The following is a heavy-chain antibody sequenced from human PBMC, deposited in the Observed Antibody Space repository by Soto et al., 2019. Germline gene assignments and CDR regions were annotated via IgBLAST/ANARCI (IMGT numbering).Heavy chain of an antibody. D-gene: IGHD2-21*02. CDR3: ARQRTTVVTQAYFDH. V-gene: IGHV4-39*01. Sequence: KPSETVSLTCIVSGESISSSSYYWGWIRQPPGKGLEWIGSIYYSGRTYYNPSFKSRVTISIDTSKNQFSLKLSSVTATDTAVYYCARQRTTVVTQAYFDHWGQGALVTVSS. J-gene: IGHJ4*02. CDR1: GESISSSSYY. CDR2: IYYSGRT.